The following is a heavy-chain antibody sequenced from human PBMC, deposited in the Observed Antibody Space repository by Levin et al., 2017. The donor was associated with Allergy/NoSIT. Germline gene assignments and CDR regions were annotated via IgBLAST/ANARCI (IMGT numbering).Heavy chain of an antibody. CDR2: IKSKTDGGTT. Sequence: SCAASGFTFSNAWMIWVRQAPGKGLEWVGRIKSKTDGGTTDYAAPVKGRFTISRDDSKNTLYLQMNSLKTEDTAIYYCTTFPGHTAIDYWGQGTLVTVSS. D-gene: IGHD5-18*01. V-gene: IGHV3-15*01. J-gene: IGHJ4*02. CDR3: TTFPGHTAIDY. CDR1: GFTFSNAW.